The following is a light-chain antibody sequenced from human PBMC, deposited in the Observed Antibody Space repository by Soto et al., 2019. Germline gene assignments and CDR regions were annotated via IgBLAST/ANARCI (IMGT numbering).Light chain of an antibody. CDR2: DIR. CDR3: SSYTSSSTRV. V-gene: IGLV2-14*03. CDR1: SSDVGGHKY. J-gene: IGLJ1*01. Sequence: QSVLTQPASVSGSPGQSITISCTGTSSDVGGHKYVSWYQQHPGKAPKLMIYDIRNRPSGVSNRFSGSKSGNTASLTISGLQAEDEADYYCSSYTSSSTRVFGTGTKLTVL.